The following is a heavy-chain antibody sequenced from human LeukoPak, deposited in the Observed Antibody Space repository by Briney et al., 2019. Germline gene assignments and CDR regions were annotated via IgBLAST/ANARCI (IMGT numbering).Heavy chain of an antibody. CDR2: IIPILGIT. V-gene: IGHV1-69*04. Sequence: GASVKVSCKASGGTFSSYAISWVRQAPGQGLAWMGRIIPILGITNYAQKFQGRVTITADKSTSTAYMELSSLRSEDTAVYYCARVSRIAVAGNFDCWGQGTLVTVSS. J-gene: IGHJ4*02. CDR3: ARVSRIAVAGNFDC. D-gene: IGHD6-19*01. CDR1: GGTFSSYA.